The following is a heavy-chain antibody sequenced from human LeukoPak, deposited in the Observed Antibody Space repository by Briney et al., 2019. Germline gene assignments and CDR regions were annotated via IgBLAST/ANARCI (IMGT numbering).Heavy chain of an antibody. CDR1: GGTFSSYA. Sequence: SVKVSCKASGGTFSSYAISWVRQAPGQGLEWMGGIIPIFGTANYAQKFQGRVTITADESTSTAYMELSSLRSEDTAVYYCARDSQELAYYYYYYMDVWGKGTTVTVSS. CDR3: ARDSQELAYYYYYYMDV. V-gene: IGHV1-69*13. CDR2: IIPIFGTA. D-gene: IGHD6-13*01. J-gene: IGHJ6*03.